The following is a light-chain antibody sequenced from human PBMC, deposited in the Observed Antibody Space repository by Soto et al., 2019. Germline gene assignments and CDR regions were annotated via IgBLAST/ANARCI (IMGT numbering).Light chain of an antibody. V-gene: IGKV1-5*01. CDR3: QQYHSYSKT. Sequence: DIQMTQSPYTLSASVGDRVTITCRASQSINSWLAWYHQKPGTAPKLLIFDASSLESGVPSRFSGSGSGTEFTRTISSLQPDDSATYYCQQYHSYSKTVGQGTKVEIK. CDR2: DAS. J-gene: IGKJ1*01. CDR1: QSINSW.